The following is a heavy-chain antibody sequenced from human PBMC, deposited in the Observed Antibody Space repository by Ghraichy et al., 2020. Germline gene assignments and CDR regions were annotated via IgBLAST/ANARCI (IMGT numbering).Heavy chain of an antibody. D-gene: IGHD5-18*01. CDR3: AKLGYSSDY. Sequence: GESLNISCVVSGFTFRSYAMAWVRQAPGKGLEWVSSIGGSGGIPYYADSVKGRFTISRDNSKDTLYLLLNSLRADDTAKYYCAKLGYSSDYWGQGTLVTVSS. J-gene: IGHJ4*02. CDR2: IGGSGGIP. CDR1: GFTFRSYA. V-gene: IGHV3-23*01.